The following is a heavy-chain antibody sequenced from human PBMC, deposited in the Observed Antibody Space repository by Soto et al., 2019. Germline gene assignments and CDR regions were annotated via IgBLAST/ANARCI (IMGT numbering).Heavy chain of an antibody. V-gene: IGHV4-31*03. D-gene: IGHD3-10*01. Sequence: QVQLQESGPGLVKSSQTLSLTCTVSGGSISSDGNYWSWIRQHPGKGLEWIGYIYYSGSTYYNPSVKSRVTISVDTSKSQFSLKLNSVTAADTAVYYCARARMVRGIIYYYGMDVWGQGTTVTVSS. J-gene: IGHJ6*02. CDR3: ARARMVRGIIYYYGMDV. CDR1: GGSISSDGNY. CDR2: IYYSGST.